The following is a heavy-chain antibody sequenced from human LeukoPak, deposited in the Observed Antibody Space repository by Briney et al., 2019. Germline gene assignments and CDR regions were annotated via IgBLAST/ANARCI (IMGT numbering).Heavy chain of an antibody. D-gene: IGHD2-8*01. CDR3: AKDRCTNGVCSPDI. Sequence: PGGSLRLSCAASGFTFRSYGMHWVRQAPGKGLEWVAFIRYDGSNKYYADSVKGRFTISRDNSKNTLYLQMNSLRAEDTAVYYCAKDRCTNGVCSPDIWGQGTMVTVSS. J-gene: IGHJ3*02. CDR2: IRYDGSNK. CDR1: GFTFRSYG. V-gene: IGHV3-30*02.